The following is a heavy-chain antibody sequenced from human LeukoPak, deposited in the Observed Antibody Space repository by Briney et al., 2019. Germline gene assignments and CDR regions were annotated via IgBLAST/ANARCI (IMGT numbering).Heavy chain of an antibody. CDR1: GYTFTAYY. V-gene: IGHV1-2*02. CDR2: INPNSGDT. CDR3: ARDLSDLVVPPATHFDY. J-gene: IGHJ4*02. Sequence: ASVTVSCTASGYTFTAYYMHWVRQAPGQGLEWMGWINPNSGDTNYAQKFQGRVTMTRDTSISTAYMDLSSLRSDDTAVYYCARDLSDLVVPPATHFDYWGQGTLVTVSS. D-gene: IGHD2-2*01.